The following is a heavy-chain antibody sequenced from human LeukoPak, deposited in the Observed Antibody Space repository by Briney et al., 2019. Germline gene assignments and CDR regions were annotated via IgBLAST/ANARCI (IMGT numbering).Heavy chain of an antibody. D-gene: IGHD2-15*01. V-gene: IGHV3-30-3*01. Sequence: PGRSLRLSCAASGFTFSSYAMHWVRQAPGKGLEWVAVISYDGSNKYYADSVKGRFTISRDNSKNTLYLQMNSLRAEDTAVYYCAILGEYCSGGSCSLGYYYGMDVWGQGTTVTVSS. CDR1: GFTFSSYA. CDR3: AILGEYCSGGSCSLGYYYGMDV. CDR2: ISYDGSNK. J-gene: IGHJ6*02.